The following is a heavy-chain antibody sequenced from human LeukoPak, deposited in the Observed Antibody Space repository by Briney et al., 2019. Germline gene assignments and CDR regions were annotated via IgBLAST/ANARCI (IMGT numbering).Heavy chain of an antibody. CDR2: IYHSGST. CDR3: AKNAITTSHNWFDP. CDR1: GYSISSGYY. D-gene: IGHD4-11*01. Sequence: SETLSLTCTVSGYSISSGYYWGWIRQPPGKGLEGIGSIYHSGSTYYNPSLKSRVTISVDTSKNQFSLKLSSVTAADTAVYYCAKNAITTSHNWFDPWGQGTLVTVSS. V-gene: IGHV4-38-2*02. J-gene: IGHJ5*02.